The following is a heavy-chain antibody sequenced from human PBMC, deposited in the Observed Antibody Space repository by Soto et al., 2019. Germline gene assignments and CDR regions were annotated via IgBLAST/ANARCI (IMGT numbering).Heavy chain of an antibody. CDR3: AKLAGQLFDY. CDR2: ISYDGSNK. Sequence: QVQLVESGGGVVQPGRSLRLSRAASGFTFSSYGMHWVRQAPGKGLEWVAVISYDGSNKYYADSVKGRFTISRDNSKNTLYLQMNSLRAEDTAVYYCAKLAGQLFDYWGQGTLVTVSS. CDR1: GFTFSSYG. V-gene: IGHV3-30*18. J-gene: IGHJ4*02. D-gene: IGHD2-2*01.